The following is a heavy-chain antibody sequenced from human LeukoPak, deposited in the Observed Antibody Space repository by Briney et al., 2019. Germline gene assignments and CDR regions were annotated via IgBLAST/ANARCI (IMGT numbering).Heavy chain of an antibody. J-gene: IGHJ4*02. CDR2: IKKTGSET. V-gene: IGHV3-7*01. D-gene: IGHD2-15*01. Sequence: PGGSLRLSCAASGFTFSSTSMSWVRQAPGKGLEWVAYIKKTGSETYYVDSVKGRFTITRGNTRNSLFLQMYSLRAEDTAVYFCAREDGYCSGGNCYSYFDSWGQGTLVTVSS. CDR3: AREDGYCSGGNCYSYFDS. CDR1: GFTFSSTS.